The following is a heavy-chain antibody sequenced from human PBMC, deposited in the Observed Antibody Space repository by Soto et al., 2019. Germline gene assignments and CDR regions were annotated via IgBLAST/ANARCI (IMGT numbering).Heavy chain of an antibody. J-gene: IGHJ4*02. V-gene: IGHV4-34*01. CDR3: ARAQLWFGELLPRFDY. CDR2: INHSGST. D-gene: IGHD3-10*01. CDR1: GGSFSGYY. Sequence: LSLTCAVYGGSFSGYYWSWIRQPPGKGLEWIGEINHSGSTNYNPSLKSRVTISVDTSKNQFSLKLSSVTAADTAVYYCARAQLWFGELLPRFDYWGQGTLVTVSS.